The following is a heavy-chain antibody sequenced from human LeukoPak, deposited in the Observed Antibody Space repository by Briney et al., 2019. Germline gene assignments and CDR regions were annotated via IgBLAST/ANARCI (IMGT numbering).Heavy chain of an antibody. CDR1: GGSFSGYY. D-gene: IGHD1-26*01. V-gene: IGHV4-59*08. Sequence: SETLSLTCAVYGGSFSGYYWSWIRQPPGKGLEWIGYIYYSGSTNYNPSLKSRVTISVDTSKNQFSLKLSSVTAADTAVYYCARRNSGSYYYYYGMDVWGQGTTVTVSS. J-gene: IGHJ6*02. CDR2: IYYSGST. CDR3: ARRNSGSYYYYYGMDV.